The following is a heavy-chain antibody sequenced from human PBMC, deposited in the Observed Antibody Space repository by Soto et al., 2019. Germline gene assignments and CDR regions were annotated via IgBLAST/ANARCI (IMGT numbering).Heavy chain of an antibody. CDR2: ISAYNGNT. D-gene: IGHD5-12*01. V-gene: IGHV1-18*01. J-gene: IGHJ4*02. CDR3: ARASDSWLYSGYDSGDY. Sequence: ASVTVSCQASGYTFTSYGISWVRQAPGQGLEWMGWISAYNGNTNYAQKLQGRVTMTTDTSTSTAYMELRSLRSDDTAVYYCARASDSWLYSGYDSGDYWGQGTLVTVS. CDR1: GYTFTSYG.